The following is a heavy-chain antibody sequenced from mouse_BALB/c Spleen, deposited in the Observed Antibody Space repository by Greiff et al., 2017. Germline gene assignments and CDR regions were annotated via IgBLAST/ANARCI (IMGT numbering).Heavy chain of an antibody. Sequence: QVQLQQPGAELVRPGASVKLSCKASGYTFTSYWINWVKQRPGQGLEWIGNIYPSDSYTNYNQKFKDKATLTVDKSSSTAYMQLSSPTSEDSAVYYCTRDGYYVRGTSAYWGQGTLVTVSA. V-gene: IGHV1-69*02. CDR2: IYPSDSYT. CDR3: TRDGYYVRGTSAY. CDR1: GYTFTSYW. D-gene: IGHD2-3*01. J-gene: IGHJ3*01.